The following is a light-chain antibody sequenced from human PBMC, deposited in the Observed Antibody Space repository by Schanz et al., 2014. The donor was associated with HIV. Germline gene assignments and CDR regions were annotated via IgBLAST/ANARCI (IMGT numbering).Light chain of an antibody. CDR2: DVN. CDR3: SSYEGNNILV. Sequence: QSALTQPPSASGFPGQSITISCTGLNSDISTYNYVSWYQQNPGKAPNLIIYDVNKRPSAVPDRFSGSRSGNTASLTVSGLQAEDEGDYFCSSYEGNNILVFGGGTKLTVL. V-gene: IGLV2-8*01. J-gene: IGLJ3*02. CDR1: NSDISTYNY.